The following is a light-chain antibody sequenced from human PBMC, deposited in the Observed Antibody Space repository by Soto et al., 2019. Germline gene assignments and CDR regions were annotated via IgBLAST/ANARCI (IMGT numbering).Light chain of an antibody. J-gene: IGLJ2*01. CDR3: QSFDSSLRGGV. CDR2: GNN. CDR1: SSNIGAPYD. Sequence: QSVLTQPPSVSGAPGQRVTISCTGSSSNIGAPYDVHWYQQLPGTAPKLLIYGNNNRPSGVPDRFSGSKSGTSASLAITGLQAEDAADYYCQSFDSSLRGGVFGGGTKLTVL. V-gene: IGLV1-40*01.